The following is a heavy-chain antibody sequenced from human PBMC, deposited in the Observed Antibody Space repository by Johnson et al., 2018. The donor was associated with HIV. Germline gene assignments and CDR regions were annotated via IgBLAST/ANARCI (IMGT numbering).Heavy chain of an antibody. CDR2: IKQEGSEK. J-gene: IGHJ3*02. CDR1: GFTFSDYY. D-gene: IGHD3-3*01. CDR3: ARDKSDNFWSGWGAFDI. V-gene: IGHV3-7*01. Sequence: EQLVESGGGLVKPGGSLRLSCAASGFTFSDYYMSWIRQAPGKGLEWVANIKQEGSEKNYVDYVKGRFTISRDNAKNTLYLQMNSLRAEDTAVYYCARDKSDNFWSGWGAFDIWGQGTMVTVSS.